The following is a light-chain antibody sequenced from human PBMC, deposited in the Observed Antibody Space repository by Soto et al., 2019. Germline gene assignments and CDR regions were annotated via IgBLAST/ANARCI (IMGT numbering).Light chain of an antibody. CDR3: QSYDSSLSGSVL. CDR2: GNT. Sequence: QSVLTQPPSVSGAPGQRVTISCTGSSSNIGAGYDVYWYQKLPGTAPKLLIYGNTNRPSGVPDRFSGSKSGTSASLAITGLQAEDEADYYCQSYDSSLSGSVLFGGGTKLTVL. CDR1: SSNIGAGYD. V-gene: IGLV1-40*01. J-gene: IGLJ2*01.